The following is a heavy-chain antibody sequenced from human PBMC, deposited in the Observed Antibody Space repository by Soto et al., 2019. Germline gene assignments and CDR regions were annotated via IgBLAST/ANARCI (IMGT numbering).Heavy chain of an antibody. Sequence: ASVKVSCKASGYTFTSYYMHWVRQAPGEGLEWMGIINPSGGTTSYAQKFQGRVTMTRDTSTSTVYMQLTSLRSDDTAVYFCARGIAPTAWFDPWGQGTLVTVSS. V-gene: IGHV1-46*01. CDR2: INPSGGTT. CDR3: ARGIAPTAWFDP. J-gene: IGHJ5*02. D-gene: IGHD6-13*01. CDR1: GYTFTSYY.